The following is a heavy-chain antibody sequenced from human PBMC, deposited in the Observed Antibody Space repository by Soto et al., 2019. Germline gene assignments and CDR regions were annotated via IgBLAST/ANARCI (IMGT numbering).Heavy chain of an antibody. V-gene: IGHV4-59*01. CDR1: GGSMSGNY. CDR2: VYYTGTT. CDR3: ARGGWYVDY. Sequence: SETLSLTCTVSGGSMSGNYWSWIRQTPGKGLEWIGYVYYTGTTNYNASLKSRVTLSVDTSKNQFSLKLTSVTAADTAVYFCARGGWYVDYWGQGTLVTVSS. D-gene: IGHD6-19*01. J-gene: IGHJ4*02.